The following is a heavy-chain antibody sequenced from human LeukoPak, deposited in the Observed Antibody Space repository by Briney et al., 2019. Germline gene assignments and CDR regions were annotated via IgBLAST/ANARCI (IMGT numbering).Heavy chain of an antibody. V-gene: IGHV1-18*01. CDR1: GYTFTSNA. J-gene: IGHJ4*02. Sequence: ASVKVSCKASGYTFTSNAINWVRQAPGQGLEWMGWISPYNGNTNYAQKFQGRVTMTGDTSTDTAYMELSSLRSEDTAVYYCATDLGYYDSRRDYWGQGTLVTVSS. D-gene: IGHD3-22*01. CDR3: ATDLGYYDSRRDY. CDR2: ISPYNGNT.